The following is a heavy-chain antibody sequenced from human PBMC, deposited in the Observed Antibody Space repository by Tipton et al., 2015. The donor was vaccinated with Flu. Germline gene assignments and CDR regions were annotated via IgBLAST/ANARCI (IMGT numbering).Heavy chain of an antibody. D-gene: IGHD2-8*01. J-gene: IGHJ4*02. Sequence: LRLSCAVYGGSFSGYYWSWIRQPPGKGLEWIGEINHSGSTNYNPSLKSRVTISVDTSKNQFSLKLSSVTAADTAVYYCARSYCTNGVCYYFDYWGQGTLVTVSS. V-gene: IGHV4-34*01. CDR1: GGSFSGYY. CDR2: INHSGST. CDR3: ARSYCTNGVCYYFDY.